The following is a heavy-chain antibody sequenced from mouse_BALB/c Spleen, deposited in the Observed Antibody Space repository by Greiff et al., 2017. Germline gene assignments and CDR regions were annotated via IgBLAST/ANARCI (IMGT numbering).Heavy chain of an antibody. D-gene: IGHD4-1*02. CDR2: IRLKSNNYAT. J-gene: IGHJ2*01. Sequence: EVKVVESGGGLVQPGGSMKLSCVASGFTFSNYWMNWVRQSPEKGLEWVAEIRLKSNNYATHYAESVKGRFTISRDDSKSSVYLQMNNLRAEDTGIYYCTSQLGRDYWGQGTTLTVSS. CDR1: GFTFSNYW. CDR3: TSQLGRDY. V-gene: IGHV6-6*02.